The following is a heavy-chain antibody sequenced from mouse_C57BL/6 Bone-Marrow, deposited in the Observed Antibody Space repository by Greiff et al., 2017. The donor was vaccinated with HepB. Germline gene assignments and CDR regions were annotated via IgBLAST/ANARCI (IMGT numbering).Heavy chain of an antibody. D-gene: IGHD2-3*01. CDR1: GYTFTSYW. CDR3: ARFHPSDGYYLYWYFDV. CDR2: IYPGSGST. J-gene: IGHJ1*03. V-gene: IGHV1-55*01. Sequence: QVQLQQPGAELVKPGASVKMSCKASGYTFTSYWITWVKQRPGQGLEWIGDIYPGSGSTNYNEKFKSKATLTVDTSSSTTYMQLSSLTSEDSAVYYCARFHPSDGYYLYWYFDVWGTGTTVTVSS.